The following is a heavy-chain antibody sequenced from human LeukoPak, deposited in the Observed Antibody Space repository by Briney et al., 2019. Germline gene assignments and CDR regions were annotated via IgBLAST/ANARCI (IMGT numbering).Heavy chain of an antibody. CDR3: VKETGDLGQGGFEI. CDR2: LTGGSDNS. J-gene: IGHJ3*02. Sequence: PGGSLRLSCAASGFTFSSSAMTWVRQAPGKGLEWVSSLTGGSDNSEHADSVKGRFSISRDNSKNTLYLQMNSLTAEDTAVYYCVKETGDLGQGGFEIWGQGTTVTVS. D-gene: IGHD7-27*01. V-gene: IGHV3-23*01. CDR1: GFTFSSSA.